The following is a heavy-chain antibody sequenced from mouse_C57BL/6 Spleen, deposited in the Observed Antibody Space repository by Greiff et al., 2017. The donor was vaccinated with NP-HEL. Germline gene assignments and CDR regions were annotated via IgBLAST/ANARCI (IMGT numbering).Heavy chain of an antibody. CDR3: ARYRLGD. J-gene: IGHJ2*01. Sequence: QVQLQQPGAELVKPGASVKLSCKASGYTFTSYWMQWVKQRPGQGLEWIGEIDPSDSYTNYNQKFKGKATLTVDTSSSTAYMQLSSLTSEDSAVYYCARYRLGDGGQGTTLTVSS. CDR2: IDPSDSYT. V-gene: IGHV1-50*01. CDR1: GYTFTSYW. D-gene: IGHD2-12*01.